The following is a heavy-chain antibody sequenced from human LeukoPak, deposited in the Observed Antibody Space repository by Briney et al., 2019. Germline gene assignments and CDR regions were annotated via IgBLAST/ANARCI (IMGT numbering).Heavy chain of an antibody. Sequence: SETLSLTCTVSVDSISGCYWNWIRQPPGKGLEWIGYMYYSWNTNYNPSLKSRLTTSLDTSKNQCSLKLSSVTAADTAVYYCARGKYYFDYWGQGTLVTVSS. V-gene: IGHV4-59*01. CDR2: MYYSWNT. CDR3: ARGKYYFDY. CDR1: VDSISGCY. J-gene: IGHJ4*02.